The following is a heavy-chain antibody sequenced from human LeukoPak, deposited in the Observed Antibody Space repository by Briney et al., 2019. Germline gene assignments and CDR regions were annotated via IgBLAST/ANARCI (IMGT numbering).Heavy chain of an antibody. J-gene: IGHJ4*02. CDR3: ARDCSSTSCYLDY. CDR1: GGSISSYY. CDR2: INHSGST. Sequence: SETLSLTCTVSGGSISSYYWSWIRQPPGKGLEWIGEINHSGSTNYNPSLKSRVTISEDTSKNQFSLKLRSVTAADTAVYYCARDCSSTSCYLDYWSQGTLVTVSS. D-gene: IGHD2-2*01. V-gene: IGHV4-34*01.